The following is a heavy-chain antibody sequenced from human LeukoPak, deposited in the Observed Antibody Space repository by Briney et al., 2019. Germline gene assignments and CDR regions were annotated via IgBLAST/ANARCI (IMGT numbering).Heavy chain of an antibody. CDR3: AKLGGQEVHNYYVAV. CDR1: GFTFSSYA. J-gene: IGHJ6*03. D-gene: IGHD3-16*01. CDR2: IIANDYIT. Sequence: GGSLRLSCAASGFTFSSYAMSWVRQAPGKGLEWISGIIANDYITYYANTVRGRVTISRDNSKNTLFLQMNSLRAEDTAVYYCAKLGGQEVHNYYVAVWGKGTTVAVSS. V-gene: IGHV3-23*01.